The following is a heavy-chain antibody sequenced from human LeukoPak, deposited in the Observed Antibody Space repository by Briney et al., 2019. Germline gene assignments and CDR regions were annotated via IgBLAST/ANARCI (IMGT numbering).Heavy chain of an antibody. J-gene: IGHJ4*02. D-gene: IGHD1-26*01. CDR3: ARRKRLNSGSYYNLDY. V-gene: IGHV1-69*04. Sequence: SVKVSCKASGGTFSSYAISWVRQAPGQGLEWMGRIIPILGIANYAQKFRGRVTITADKSTSTAYMELSSLRSEDTAVYYCARRKRLNSGSYYNLDYWGQGTLVTVSS. CDR1: GGTFSSYA. CDR2: IIPILGIA.